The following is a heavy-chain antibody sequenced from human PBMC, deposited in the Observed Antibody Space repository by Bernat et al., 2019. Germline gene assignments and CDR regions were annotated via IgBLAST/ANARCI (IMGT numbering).Heavy chain of an antibody. D-gene: IGHD6-19*01. CDR1: GFTFSSYG. CDR2: IWYDGSNK. Sequence: QVQLVESGGGVVQPGRSLRLSCAASGFTFSSYGMHWVRQAPGKGLEWVAVIWYDGSNKYYAESVKGRFTISRDNSKNTLYLQMNSLRAEDTAVYYCARSREVAGTRGYYYYYGMDVWGQGTTVTVSS. CDR3: ARSREVAGTRGYYYYYGMDV. V-gene: IGHV3-33*01. J-gene: IGHJ6*02.